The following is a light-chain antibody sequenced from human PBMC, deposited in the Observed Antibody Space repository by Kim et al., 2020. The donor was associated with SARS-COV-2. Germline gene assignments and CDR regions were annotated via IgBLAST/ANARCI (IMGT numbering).Light chain of an antibody. CDR3: QQSYITPFT. V-gene: IGKV1-39*01. J-gene: IGKJ3*01. Sequence: IQLTQSPSSLSASVGDRVTITCRTTQSISSHLNWYQQKPGRAPKLLISAASTLQGGVPSRFSGRGSETDFTLTISSLQPEDFATYFCQQSYITPFTFGPGTKVDIK. CDR2: AAS. CDR1: QSISSH.